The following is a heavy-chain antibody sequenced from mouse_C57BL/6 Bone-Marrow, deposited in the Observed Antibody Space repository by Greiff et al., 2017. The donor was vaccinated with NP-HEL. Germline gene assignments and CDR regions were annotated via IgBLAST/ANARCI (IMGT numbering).Heavy chain of an antibody. V-gene: IGHV1-69*01. J-gene: IGHJ3*01. Sequence: QVQLQQPGAELVMPGASVKLSCKASGYTFTSYWMHWVKQRPGQGLEWIGEIDPSDSYTNYNQKFKGKSTLTVDKSSSTAYMQLSSLTSEDSAVYYCARFGGLRPYWGQGTLVTVSA. CDR1: GYTFTSYW. CDR3: ARFGGLRPY. CDR2: IDPSDSYT. D-gene: IGHD2-4*01.